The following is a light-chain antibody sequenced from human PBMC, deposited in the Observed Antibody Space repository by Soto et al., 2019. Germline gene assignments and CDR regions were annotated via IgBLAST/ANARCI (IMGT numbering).Light chain of an antibody. J-gene: IGKJ4*01. Sequence: DIQMTHSPSSVSASVGDSVTITCRASQDISRWLAWYQQKPGKAPNLLIYSASSLYSGLPSRFSGSGSGTDVTLPISSLQPEDFSTYYCQQANTFALTCGGGTRVEIK. V-gene: IGKV1-12*01. CDR1: QDISRW. CDR3: QQANTFALT. CDR2: SAS.